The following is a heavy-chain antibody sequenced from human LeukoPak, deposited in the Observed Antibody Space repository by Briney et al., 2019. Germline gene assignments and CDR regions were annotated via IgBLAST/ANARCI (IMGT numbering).Heavy chain of an antibody. CDR3: ARVGKSGSYGYYYFDY. J-gene: IGHJ4*02. D-gene: IGHD5-18*01. Sequence: GGSLRLSCVASGFTFSSYWMSWVRQAPGKGLEWVANIKQDGSERYYVDSVKGRFTISRDNAKNSLYLQMNSLRAEDTAVYYCARVGKSGSYGYYYFDYWGQGTLVTVSS. V-gene: IGHV3-7*01. CDR1: GFTFSSYW. CDR2: IKQDGSER.